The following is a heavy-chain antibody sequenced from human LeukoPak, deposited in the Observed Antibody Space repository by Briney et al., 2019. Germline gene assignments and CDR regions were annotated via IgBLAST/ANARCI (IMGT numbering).Heavy chain of an antibody. Sequence: PSETLSLTCTVSGASISSYYWSWIRQPPGKGLEWIGYISYSESTTYNPSLKSRVTISVDTSKNQFSLKLSSVTAADTAVYYCVRRNSDGSYFDYWGQGTLVTVSS. D-gene: IGHD1-26*01. CDR1: GASISSYY. J-gene: IGHJ4*02. CDR2: ISYSEST. V-gene: IGHV4-59*08. CDR3: VRRNSDGSYFDY.